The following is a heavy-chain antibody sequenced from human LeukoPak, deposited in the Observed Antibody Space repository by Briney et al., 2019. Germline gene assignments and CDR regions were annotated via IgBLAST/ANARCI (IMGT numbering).Heavy chain of an antibody. CDR2: IIPIFGTA. Sequence: SVKVSCKASGYTFTNYGISWVRQAPGQGLEWMGGIIPIFGTANYAQKFQGRVTITADESTSTAYMELSSLRSEDTAVYYCARGDSSSYHPRIDYWGQGTLVSVSS. D-gene: IGHD6-13*01. CDR1: GYTFTNYG. CDR3: ARGDSSSYHPRIDY. J-gene: IGHJ4*02. V-gene: IGHV1-69*13.